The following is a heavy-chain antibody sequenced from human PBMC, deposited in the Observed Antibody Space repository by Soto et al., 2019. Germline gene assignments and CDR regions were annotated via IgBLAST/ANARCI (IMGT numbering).Heavy chain of an antibody. V-gene: IGHV1-69*01. CDR3: AGCPAWDIVVVPAAIGNYYYYGMDV. D-gene: IGHD2-2*01. CDR2: IIPIFGTA. CDR1: GGTFSSYA. Sequence: QVQLVQSGAEVKKPGSSVKVSCKASGGTFSSYAISWVRQAPGQGLEWMGGIIPIFGTANYAQKFQGRVTITADESTSTAYMELSSLRSEDTAVYYCAGCPAWDIVVVPAAIGNYYYYGMDVWGQGTTVTVSS. J-gene: IGHJ6*02.